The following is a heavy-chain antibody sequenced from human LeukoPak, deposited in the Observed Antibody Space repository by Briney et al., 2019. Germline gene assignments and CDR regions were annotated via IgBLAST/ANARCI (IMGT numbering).Heavy chain of an antibody. D-gene: IGHD6-19*01. Sequence: GGSLRLSCAASGFTFSSYSMNWVRQAPGKGLEWVSSISSSSSYIYYADSVKGRFTISRDNAKNSLYLQMNSLRAEDTAVYYCARENSSGWYVPAFYNYWGQGTLVTVSS. CDR2: ISSSSSYI. V-gene: IGHV3-21*01. J-gene: IGHJ4*02. CDR1: GFTFSSYS. CDR3: ARENSSGWYVPAFYNY.